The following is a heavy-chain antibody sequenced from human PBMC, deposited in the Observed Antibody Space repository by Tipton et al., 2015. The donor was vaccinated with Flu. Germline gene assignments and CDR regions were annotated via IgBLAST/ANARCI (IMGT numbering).Heavy chain of an antibody. D-gene: IGHD1/OR15-1a*01. Sequence: QVQLVQSGAEVKKPGASVKVSCKASGYTFTSYNIHWVRQAPGQGLEWMCIIYPAGGGVSYAQKFQGRVIMTRDKSTATIYMELSSLRSEDTAMYYCARDKSGGTYTFDVWGQGTMVTVSS. CDR3: ARDKSGGTYTFDV. CDR2: IYPAGGGV. J-gene: IGHJ3*01. CDR1: GYTFTSYN. V-gene: IGHV1-46*01.